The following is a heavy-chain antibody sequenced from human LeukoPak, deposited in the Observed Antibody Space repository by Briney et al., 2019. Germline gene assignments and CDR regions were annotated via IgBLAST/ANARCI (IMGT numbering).Heavy chain of an antibody. J-gene: IGHJ4*02. CDR1: GGSISGYY. D-gene: IGHD6-13*01. Sequence: KPSETLSLTCAVYGGSISGYYWSWIRQTTGKGLEWIGEINHGGSTNYNPSLKSRVTISVDTSKKQFSLKLYYVAAADTAVYYCARREGIEAAGTYYWGQGTLVTVSS. V-gene: IGHV4-34*01. CDR3: ARREGIEAAGTYY. CDR2: INHGGST.